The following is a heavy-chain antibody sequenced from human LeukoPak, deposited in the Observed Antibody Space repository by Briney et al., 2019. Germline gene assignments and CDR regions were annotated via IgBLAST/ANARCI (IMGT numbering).Heavy chain of an antibody. CDR3: AKGSVVGITSKPYFDY. V-gene: IGHV3-23*01. CDR2: ISGSGGST. D-gene: IGHD3-22*01. CDR1: GFTFSSYA. J-gene: IGHJ4*02. Sequence: GGSLRLSCAASGFTFSSYAMSWVRQAPGKGLEWVSAISGSGGSTYYADSVKGRFTISRDNSKNTLYLQMNSLRAEDTAVYFCAKGSVVGITSKPYFDYWGQGTLVTVSS.